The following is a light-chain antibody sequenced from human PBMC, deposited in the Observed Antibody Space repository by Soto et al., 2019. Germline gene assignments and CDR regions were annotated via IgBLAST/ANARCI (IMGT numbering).Light chain of an antibody. CDR1: QSISSSY. Sequence: EIVLTQSPGTLSLSPGERATLSCRASQSISSSYLAWYQRKPGQAPRLLIYGASSRAVGIPDNFSGSGSGTDFTLTISRLEPEDFAVYYCQQYGTSPWTFGQGTKVEIK. J-gene: IGKJ1*01. CDR3: QQYGTSPWT. CDR2: GAS. V-gene: IGKV3-20*01.